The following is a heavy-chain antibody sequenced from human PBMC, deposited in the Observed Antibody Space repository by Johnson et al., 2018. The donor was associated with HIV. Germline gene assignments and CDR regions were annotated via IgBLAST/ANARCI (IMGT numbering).Heavy chain of an antibody. Sequence: QMLLVESGGGVVKPGRSLRLSCAASGFTFSSYAMQWVRQAPGKGLEWVAVISSDGSIKYYGDSVKGRFTISRDNSKNTLYLQMNRLRVEDTAVYYCARDALLRFLEWFIWGQGTMVTVSS. CDR2: ISSDGSIK. CDR3: ARDALLRFLEWFI. CDR1: GFTFSSYA. V-gene: IGHV3-30*04. D-gene: IGHD3-3*01. J-gene: IGHJ3*02.